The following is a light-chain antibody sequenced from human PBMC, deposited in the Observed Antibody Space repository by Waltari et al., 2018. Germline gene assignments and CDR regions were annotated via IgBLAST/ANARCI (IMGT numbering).Light chain of an antibody. J-gene: IGKJ4*01. Sequence: EIVLTQSPATLSLSPGERANLPWRASHSVRKYLAWYQQRPGKAPKLLIYDASNRATGVPARFSGTGYETDFTLTINSLEPEDFAVYYCQQRSSWPLTFGGGSKVEIK. CDR2: DAS. CDR3: QQRSSWPLT. CDR1: HSVRKY. V-gene: IGKV3-11*01.